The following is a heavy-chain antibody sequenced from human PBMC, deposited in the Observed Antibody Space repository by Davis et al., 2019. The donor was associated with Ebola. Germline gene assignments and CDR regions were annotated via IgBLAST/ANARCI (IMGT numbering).Heavy chain of an antibody. CDR3: ARVGSGYQSNYIDY. D-gene: IGHD3-22*01. J-gene: IGHJ4*02. CDR1: GFASSHNF. Sequence: GGSLRLSCTASGFASSHNFITFIRRAPWTVLNWVSYTSSSGSTIYYADSVKGRFTISRDNAKNSLYLQMKSLRAEDKAVYYGARVGSGYQSNYIDYWGQGTLVTVSS. CDR2: TSSSGSTI. V-gene: IGHV3-11*01.